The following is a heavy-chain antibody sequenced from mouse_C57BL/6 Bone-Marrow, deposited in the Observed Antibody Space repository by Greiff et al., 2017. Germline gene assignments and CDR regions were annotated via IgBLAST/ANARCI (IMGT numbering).Heavy chain of an antibody. J-gene: IGHJ4*01. CDR3: TTHYYGSIYYAMDY. CDR1: GFNIKDDY. Sequence: EVQLQESGAELVRPGASVKLSCTASGFNIKDDYMHWVKQRPEQGLEWIGWIDPENGDTEYASKFQGKAIITADTSSNTAYLQLSSLTSEDTAVYYWTTHYYGSIYYAMDYWGQGTSVTVSS. V-gene: IGHV14-4*01. D-gene: IGHD1-1*01. CDR2: IDPENGDT.